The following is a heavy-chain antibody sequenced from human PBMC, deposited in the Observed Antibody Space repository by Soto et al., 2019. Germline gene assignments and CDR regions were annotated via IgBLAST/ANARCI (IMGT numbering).Heavy chain of an antibody. V-gene: IGHV4-59*02. D-gene: IGHD5-12*01. CDR3: ARGGWLLDY. J-gene: IGHJ4*02. CDR2: IYYSGST. Sequence: SETLSLTCTVSGGSVSSYYWSWIRQPPGKRLEWIGYIYYSGSTNYNPSLKSRVTIPVDTSKNQFSLKLSSVTAADTAVYYCARGGWLLDYWGQGTLVTVSS. CDR1: GGSVSSYY.